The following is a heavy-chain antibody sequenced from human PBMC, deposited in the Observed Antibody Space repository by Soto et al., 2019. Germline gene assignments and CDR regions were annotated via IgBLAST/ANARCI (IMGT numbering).Heavy chain of an antibody. CDR3: ARRSIGYCSGGSCYRNWFDP. V-gene: IGHV1-18*04. CDR1: GYTFTSYG. CDR2: ISAYNGNT. Sequence: QVQLVQSGAEVKKPGASVKVSCKASGYTFTSYGISWVRQAPGQGLEWMGWISAYNGNTNYAQKLQGRVTMTTEKSTSTAYMELRSLRSDDTAVYYCARRSIGYCSGGSCYRNWFDPWGQGTLVTVSS. J-gene: IGHJ5*02. D-gene: IGHD2-15*01.